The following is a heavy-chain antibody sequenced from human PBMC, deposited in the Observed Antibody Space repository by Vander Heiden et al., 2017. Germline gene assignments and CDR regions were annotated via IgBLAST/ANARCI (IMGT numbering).Heavy chain of an antibody. Sequence: QVQLVESGGGVVQPGRSVRLPCAATGVTFSSYAMPWVRQAPGKGLEWVAVISYDGSNKYYADSVKGRFTISRDNSKNTLYLQMNSLRAEDTAVYYCARDPRVDILTGFFDYWGQGTLVTVSS. CDR3: ARDPRVDILTGFFDY. J-gene: IGHJ4*02. CDR1: GVTFSSYA. CDR2: ISYDGSNK. D-gene: IGHD3-9*01. V-gene: IGHV3-30-3*01.